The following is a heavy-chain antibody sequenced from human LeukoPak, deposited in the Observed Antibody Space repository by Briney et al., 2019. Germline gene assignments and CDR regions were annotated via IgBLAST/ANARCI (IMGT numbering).Heavy chain of an antibody. D-gene: IGHD6-13*01. Sequence: ASVKVSCKASGYTFTSYGISWVRQAPGQGLEWMGRIIPIFGTANYAQKFQGRVTITADKSTSTAYMELSSLRSEDTAVYYCARDGEGGYSSSWYHGYWGQGTLVTVSS. V-gene: IGHV1-69*06. CDR3: ARDGEGGYSSSWYHGY. J-gene: IGHJ4*02. CDR1: GYTFTSYG. CDR2: IIPIFGTA.